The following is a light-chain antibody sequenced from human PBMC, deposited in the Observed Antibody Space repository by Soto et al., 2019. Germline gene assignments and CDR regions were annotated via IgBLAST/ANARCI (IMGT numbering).Light chain of an antibody. V-gene: IGLV1-40*01. CDR1: SSNIGAGKD. CDR2: ADS. Sequence: QSVLTQPRSVSGAPGQRVTISCTGSSSNIGAGKDVNWFQQLRGTAPKLLIYADSNRPSGVPDRFSGSKSGSSASLAITGLQVEDEADYYCQSYGTSLSGLYVFGTGTKLTVL. J-gene: IGLJ1*01. CDR3: QSYGTSLSGLYV.